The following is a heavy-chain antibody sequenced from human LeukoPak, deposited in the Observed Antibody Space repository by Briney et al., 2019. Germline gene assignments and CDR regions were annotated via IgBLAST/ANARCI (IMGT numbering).Heavy chain of an antibody. V-gene: IGHV1-2*02. Sequence: ASVKVSCKASGYTFTGYYMHWVRQAPGQGLEWMGWINPNSGGTNYAQKFQDRVTMTRDTSISAVYMELSRLRSDDTALYYCAKDCATPCEGVGGNYWGQGTLVTVSS. J-gene: IGHJ4*02. CDR2: INPNSGGT. CDR1: GYTFTGYY. CDR3: AKDCATPCEGVGGNY. D-gene: IGHD1-26*01.